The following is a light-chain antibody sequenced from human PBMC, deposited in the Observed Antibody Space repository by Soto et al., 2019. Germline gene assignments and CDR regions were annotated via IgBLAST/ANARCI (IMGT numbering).Light chain of an antibody. Sequence: QSVLTQPPSASGSPGQSVTISCTGTSSEFGAYNYVSWYQQHPGKAPKLILYEVDQRPSGVPDRFSGSKSGNTASLTVSGLQAEDEADYYCGSYVASNNLRVFGTGTNLTVL. V-gene: IGLV2-8*01. CDR2: EVD. CDR1: SSEFGAYNY. J-gene: IGLJ1*01. CDR3: GSYVASNNLRV.